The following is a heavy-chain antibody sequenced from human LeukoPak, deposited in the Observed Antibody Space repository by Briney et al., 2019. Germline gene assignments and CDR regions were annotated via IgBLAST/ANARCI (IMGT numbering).Heavy chain of an antibody. V-gene: IGHV3-21*05. CDR3: ARASKYYYDSSSYPLDY. D-gene: IGHD3-22*01. CDR2: ISSSRSSI. J-gene: IGHJ4*02. CDR1: RFTFSSYS. Sequence: GGSLRLSCAASRFTFSSYSMIWVRQAPGKGLEGVSYISSSRSSIYYADSVKGRFTISRDNAKNSLYLQMNSLRAEDTAVYYCARASKYYYDSSSYPLDYWGQGTLVTVSS.